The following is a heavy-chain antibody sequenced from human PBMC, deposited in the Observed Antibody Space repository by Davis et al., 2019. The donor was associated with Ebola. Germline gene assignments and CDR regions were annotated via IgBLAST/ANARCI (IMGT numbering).Heavy chain of an antibody. Sequence: SVKVSCKASGFTFTRSAVQWVRQARGQRFEWIGWVVVGSGNTNYTHQFQDRVTISRDMSTSTAYMELSSLRSEDTAVYFCAAASLYYYYYMDVWGKGTTVTVSS. V-gene: IGHV1-58*01. CDR1: GFTFTRSA. CDR3: AAASLYYYYYMDV. J-gene: IGHJ6*03. D-gene: IGHD2-2*01. CDR2: VVVGSGNT.